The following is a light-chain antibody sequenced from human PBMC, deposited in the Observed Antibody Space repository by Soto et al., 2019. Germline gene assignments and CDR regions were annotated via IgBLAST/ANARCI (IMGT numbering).Light chain of an antibody. Sequence: EIVMTQSPATLSVSPGDRATISCRASQTVKSNLGWYQQKPGQAPRLLIYDASTRATGVPTRFSGGGSGTEFTLTISSLQSEDFAVYSCQQYNNWPYTFGQGTKLEMK. J-gene: IGKJ2*01. CDR3: QQYNNWPYT. V-gene: IGKV3-15*01. CDR1: QTVKSN. CDR2: DAS.